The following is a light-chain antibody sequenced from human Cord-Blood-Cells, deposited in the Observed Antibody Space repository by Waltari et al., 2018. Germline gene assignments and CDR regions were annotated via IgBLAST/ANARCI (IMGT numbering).Light chain of an antibody. J-gene: IGLJ1*01. Sequence: QSALTQPASVSGSPGQSITISCTGTSSDVGGYNYVSWYQQHPGKAPKLMIYEVSNRPSGGSQRCSGSKSGNTASLTISGLQAEDEADYYCSSYTSSITYVFGTGTKVTVL. CDR1: SSDVGGYNY. CDR2: EVS. V-gene: IGLV2-14*01. CDR3: SSYTSSITYV.